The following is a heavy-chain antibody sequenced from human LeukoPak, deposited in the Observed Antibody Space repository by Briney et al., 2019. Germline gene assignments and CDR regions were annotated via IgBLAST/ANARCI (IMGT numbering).Heavy chain of an antibody. CDR1: GGSFSGYY. CDR3: ARGPRTQYYGMDV. CDR2: INHSGST. V-gene: IGHV4-34*01. J-gene: IGHJ6*04. Sequence: SETLSLTCAVYGGSFSGYYWSWIRQPPGKGLEWIGEINHSGSTNYNPSLKSRVTISVDTFKNQFSLKLSSVTAADTAVYYCARGPRTQYYGMDVWGKGTTVTVSS. D-gene: IGHD1-1*01.